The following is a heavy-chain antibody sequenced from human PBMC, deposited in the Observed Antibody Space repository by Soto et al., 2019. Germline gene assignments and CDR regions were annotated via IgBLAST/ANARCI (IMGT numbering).Heavy chain of an antibody. D-gene: IGHD3-10*01. J-gene: IGHJ4*02. CDR1: GDTFNFYS. CDR3: ASSYGSGYRAFDY. V-gene: IGHV1-69*02. CDR2: VNPILSMS. Sequence: QVQLVQSGAEVKRPGSSVKVSCKASGDTFNFYSINWVRQAPGVGLEWVGRVNPILSMSNYAQRFQGRVTMTAEKSTSTAYMELRGLRSEDTAIYYCASSYGSGYRAFDYWGQGALVTVSS.